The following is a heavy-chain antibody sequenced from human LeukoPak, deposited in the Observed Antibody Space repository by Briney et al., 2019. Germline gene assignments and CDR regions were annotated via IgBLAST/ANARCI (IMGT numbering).Heavy chain of an antibody. CDR3: ARDFLAYCGGDCYPAFDY. Sequence: ASVKVSCKASGYTFTSYDINWVRQAPGQGLEWMGWISAYNGNTNYAQKLQGRVTMTTDTSTSTAYMELRSLRSDDTAVYYCARDFLAYCGGDCYPAFDYWGQGTLVTVSS. CDR2: ISAYNGNT. D-gene: IGHD2-21*02. V-gene: IGHV1-18*01. CDR1: GYTFTSYD. J-gene: IGHJ4*02.